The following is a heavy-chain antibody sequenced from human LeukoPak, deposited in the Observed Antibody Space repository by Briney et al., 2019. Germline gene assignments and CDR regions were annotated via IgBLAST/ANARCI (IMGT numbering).Heavy chain of an antibody. D-gene: IGHD6-6*01. V-gene: IGHV3-30*03. CDR1: GFTFSSYG. CDR2: ISYDGSNK. J-gene: IGHJ4*02. Sequence: GGSLRLSCAASGFTFSSYGMHWVRQAPGKGLEWVAVISYDGSNKYYADSVKGRFTISRDNSKNTLYLQMNSLRAEDTAVYYCATQVKGQLANFDYWGQGTLVTVSS. CDR3: ATQVKGQLANFDY.